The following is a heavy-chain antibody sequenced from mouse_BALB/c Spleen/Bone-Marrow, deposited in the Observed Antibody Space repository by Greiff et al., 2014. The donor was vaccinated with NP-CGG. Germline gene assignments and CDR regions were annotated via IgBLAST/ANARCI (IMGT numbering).Heavy chain of an antibody. CDR1: GYTFTSSW. J-gene: IGHJ2*01. CDR3: ARGEKGDHFDY. D-gene: IGHD3-3*01. V-gene: IGHV1S130*01. CDR2: IHPNSGNT. Sequence: QVQLQQSGSVLVRPGASVKLSCKASGYTFTSSWMHWAKQRPGQGLEWIGEIHPNSGNTNYNEKFKGKATLTVDTSSSTAYVDLSSLTSEDSAVYYCARGEKGDHFDYWGQGTTLTVSS.